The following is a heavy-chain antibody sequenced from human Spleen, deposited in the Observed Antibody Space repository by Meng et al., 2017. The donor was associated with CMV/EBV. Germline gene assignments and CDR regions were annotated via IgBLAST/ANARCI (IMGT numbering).Heavy chain of an antibody. J-gene: IGHJ4*02. CDR3: ARGSPNNGWYQIDD. CDR1: GGSISSYY. D-gene: IGHD6-19*01. CDR2: IYSSGRT. V-gene: IGHV4-59*01. Sequence: SETLSLTCTVSGGSISSYYWSWIRQPPGKGLEWIGYIYSSGRTNYNPSLRSRLTISLDTSKKQFSLKLSSVTAADTAVYYCARGSPNNGWYQIDDWGQGTLVTVSS.